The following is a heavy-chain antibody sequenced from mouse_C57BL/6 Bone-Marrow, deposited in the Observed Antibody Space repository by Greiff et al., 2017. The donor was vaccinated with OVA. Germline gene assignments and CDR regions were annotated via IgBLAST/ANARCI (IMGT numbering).Heavy chain of an antibody. CDR2: IDPANGNT. Sequence: VQLKQSVAELVRPGASVKLSCTASGFNIKNTYMHWVKQRPEQGLEWIGRIDPANGNTKYAPKFQGKATITADTSSNTAYLQLSSLTSEDTAIYYCARRGYYDYDALLYYFDYWGQGTTLTVSS. D-gene: IGHD2-4*01. CDR1: GFNIKNTY. CDR3: ARRGYYDYDALLYYFDY. J-gene: IGHJ2*01. V-gene: IGHV14-3*01.